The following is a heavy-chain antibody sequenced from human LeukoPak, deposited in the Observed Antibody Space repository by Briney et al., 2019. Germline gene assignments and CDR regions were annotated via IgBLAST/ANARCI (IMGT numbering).Heavy chain of an antibody. V-gene: IGHV3-74*01. CDR1: GFTFNRYW. D-gene: IGHD6-6*01. J-gene: IGHJ4*02. CDR2: INSEGYST. Sequence: GGSLRLSCAASGFTFNRYWMHWVRQAPGKRRVGVSRINSEGYSTINAHSVKARFPLPRHHHKNTLYPQMNTQRAEDTAVYYCARVKRVVPPYYFDDGGQGTRVTVSS. CDR3: ARVKRVVPPYYFDD.